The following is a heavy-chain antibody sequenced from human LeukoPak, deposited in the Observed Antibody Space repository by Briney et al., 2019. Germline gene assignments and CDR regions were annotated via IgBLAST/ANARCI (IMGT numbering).Heavy chain of an antibody. J-gene: IGHJ6*02. D-gene: IGHD5-12*01. Sequence: SETLSLTCTVSGGSISSYYWSWIRQPAGKGLEWIGRIYTSGSTNYNPSLKSGVTMSVDTSKNQFSLKLSSVTAADTAVYYCARDGLRRYYYYGMDVWGQGTTVTVSS. CDR3: ARDGLRRYYYYGMDV. CDR1: GGSISSYY. CDR2: IYTSGST. V-gene: IGHV4-4*07.